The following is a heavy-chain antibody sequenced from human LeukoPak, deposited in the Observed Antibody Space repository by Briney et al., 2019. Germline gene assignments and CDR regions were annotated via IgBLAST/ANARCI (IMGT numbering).Heavy chain of an antibody. CDR1: GYTFTSYG. J-gene: IGHJ4*02. CDR3: ARDNPVGEYQLLYLSFSAIDY. V-gene: IGHV1-18*01. D-gene: IGHD2-2*02. CDR2: ISAYNGNT. Sequence: ASVKVSCKASGYTFTSYGISWVRQAPGQGLEWMGWISAYNGNTNYAQKLQGRVTMTTDTSTSTAYMELRSLRSDDTAVYYCARDNPVGEYQLLYLSFSAIDYWGQGTLVTVSS.